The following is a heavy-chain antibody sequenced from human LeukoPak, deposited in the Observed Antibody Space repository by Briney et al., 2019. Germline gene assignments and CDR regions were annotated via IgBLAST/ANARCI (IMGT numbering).Heavy chain of an antibody. CDR3: ARESHSGAGDY. CDR2: IYYSGST. CDR1: GGSISSGGYS. V-gene: IGHV4-31*03. Sequence: SETLSLTCTVSGGSISSGGYSWSWIRQHPGKGPEWIGYIYYSGSTYYNPSLKSRVTISVDTSKNQFSLKLSSVTAADTAVYYCARESHSGAGDYWGQGTLVTVSS. J-gene: IGHJ4*02.